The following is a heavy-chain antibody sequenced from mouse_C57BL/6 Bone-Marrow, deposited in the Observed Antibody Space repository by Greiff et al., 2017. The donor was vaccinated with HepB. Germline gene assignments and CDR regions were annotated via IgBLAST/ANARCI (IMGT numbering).Heavy chain of an antibody. CDR1: GYTFTDYY. V-gene: IGHV1-19*01. Sequence: EVQLQQSGPVLVKPGASVKMSCKASGYTFTDYYMNWVKQSHGKSLEWIGVINPYDGGTSYNQKFKGKATLTVDKSSSTAYMELNSLTSEDSAVYYCARRYYWPFDYWGQGTTLTVSS. J-gene: IGHJ2*01. D-gene: IGHD1-1*01. CDR3: ARRYYWPFDY. CDR2: INPYDGGT.